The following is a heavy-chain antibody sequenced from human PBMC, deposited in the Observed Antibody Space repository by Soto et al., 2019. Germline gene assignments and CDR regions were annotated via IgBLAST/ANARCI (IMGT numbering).Heavy chain of an antibody. D-gene: IGHD2-2*01. CDR3: ARGGYCSSTSCFFSDAFDI. J-gene: IGHJ3*02. Sequence: LRLSCAASGFTFSSYGMHWVRQAPGKGLEWVAVIWYDGSNKYYADSVKGRFTISRDNSKNTLYLQMNSLRAEDTAVYYCARGGYCSSTSCFFSDAFDIWGQGTMVTVSS. V-gene: IGHV3-33*01. CDR1: GFTFSSYG. CDR2: IWYDGSNK.